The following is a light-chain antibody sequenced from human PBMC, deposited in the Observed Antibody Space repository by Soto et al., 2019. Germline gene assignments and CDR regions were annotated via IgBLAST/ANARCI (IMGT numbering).Light chain of an antibody. CDR2: AND. CDR1: RSNIGAGFD. Sequence: QSVLTQPPSVSGAQEQGLTISSAGTRSNIGAGFDVHWYQQLPGTAPKLLIYANDDRPSGVPDRFSGSTSGTSASLAITGLQAEDAADYYCQSYDNSLLAYVFGGGTKLTVL. J-gene: IGLJ2*01. CDR3: QSYDNSLLAYV. V-gene: IGLV1-40*01.